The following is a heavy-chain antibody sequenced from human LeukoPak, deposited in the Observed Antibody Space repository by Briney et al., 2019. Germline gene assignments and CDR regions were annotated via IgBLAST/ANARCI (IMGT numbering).Heavy chain of an antibody. Sequence: SETLSLTCAVYGGSFSGYYWSWIRQPPGKGLEWIGEINHSGSTNYNPSLKSRVTLSVDTSKNQFSLKLSSVTAADTAVYYCARGRGPKYQLRIDYWGQGTLVTVSS. V-gene: IGHV4-34*01. D-gene: IGHD2-2*01. CDR2: INHSGST. J-gene: IGHJ4*02. CDR1: GGSFSGYY. CDR3: ARGRGPKYQLRIDY.